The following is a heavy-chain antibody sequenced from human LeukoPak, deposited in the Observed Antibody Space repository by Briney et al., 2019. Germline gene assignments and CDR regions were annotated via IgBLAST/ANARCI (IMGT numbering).Heavy chain of an antibody. Sequence: PGGSLRLSCAASGFTFSTYVMSWVRQAPGKGLEWVANIKQDGNEEFYVDSVKGRFTISRDNGKNSLYLHMHSLGAEDTAVYYCATDLGHSIHYFVSWGQGTLVTVSS. CDR2: IKQDGNEE. V-gene: IGHV3-7*01. D-gene: IGHD2-21*01. CDR1: GFTFSTYV. J-gene: IGHJ4*02. CDR3: ATDLGHSIHYFVS.